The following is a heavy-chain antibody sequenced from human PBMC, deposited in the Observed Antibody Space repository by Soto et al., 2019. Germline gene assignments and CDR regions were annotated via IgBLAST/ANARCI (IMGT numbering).Heavy chain of an antibody. J-gene: IGHJ6*04. V-gene: IGHV4-34*01. CDR1: GGSFSGYY. Sequence: SETLSRTCAVYGGSFSGYYWSWIRQPPGKGLEWIGEINHSGSTKYNPSLKSRVTISVDTSKNQFSLKLSSVTAADTAVYYCARAADLRVYYYYYGMDAWGKGKTVTVSA. CDR3: ARAADLRVYYYYYGMDA. CDR2: INHSGST. D-gene: IGHD3-16*01.